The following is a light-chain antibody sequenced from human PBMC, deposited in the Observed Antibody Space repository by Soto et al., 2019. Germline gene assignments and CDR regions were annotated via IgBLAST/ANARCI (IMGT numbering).Light chain of an antibody. CDR3: QQYSGYSLFT. V-gene: IGKV1-5*01. J-gene: IGKJ3*01. Sequence: DIQMTQSPSTLSASVGDRVTITCRASQSISGWLAWYQQRPGKAPKLLIYDASSLESGGPSRFSGSGSGTEFTVSLGGLQPDDFATYYCQQYSGYSLFTFGPGTKVDI. CDR1: QSISGW. CDR2: DAS.